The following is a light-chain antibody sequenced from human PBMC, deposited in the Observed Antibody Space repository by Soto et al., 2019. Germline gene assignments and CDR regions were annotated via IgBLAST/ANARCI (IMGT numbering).Light chain of an antibody. V-gene: IGKV3-20*01. J-gene: IGKJ4*01. CDR1: QSVAKNY. Sequence: ENVLTQSPDTLSLSPGERGTLSCRASQSVAKNYLAWYQQKPGQAPRLLIYGASSRATGIPVRFSGTGSGTDFTLTISRLEPEDLAVYSCQQYATSPLTFGGGTKVEIK. CDR2: GAS. CDR3: QQYATSPLT.